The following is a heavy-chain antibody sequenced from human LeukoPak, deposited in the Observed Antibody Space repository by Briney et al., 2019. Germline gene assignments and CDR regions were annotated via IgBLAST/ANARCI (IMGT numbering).Heavy chain of an antibody. CDR1: GGTFSSYA. CDR2: IIPIFGTA. J-gene: IGHJ6*03. D-gene: IGHD3-22*01. V-gene: IGHV1-69*01. Sequence: SVKVSCKASGGTFSSYAISWVRQAPGQGLEWMGGIIPIFGTANYAQKFQGRVTITADESTSTAYMELSSLRSEDTAVYSCASATYYYDSSGPIYYYYMDVWGKGTTVTISS. CDR3: ASATYYYDSSGPIYYYYMDV.